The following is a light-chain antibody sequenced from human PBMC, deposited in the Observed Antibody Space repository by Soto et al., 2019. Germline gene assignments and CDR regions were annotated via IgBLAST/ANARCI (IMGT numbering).Light chain of an antibody. Sequence: QAVLTQPASVSGSPGQSITISCTGTSNDVGGYDYVSWYQQYPGKAPKLIIYEVTSRPSGVSDRFSGSKSGNTASLTLSGVQAEDEADYHCSSYTSYNHVVFGGGTQLTVL. CDR2: EVT. J-gene: IGLJ2*01. CDR3: SSYTSYNHVV. CDR1: SNDVGGYDY. V-gene: IGLV2-14*01.